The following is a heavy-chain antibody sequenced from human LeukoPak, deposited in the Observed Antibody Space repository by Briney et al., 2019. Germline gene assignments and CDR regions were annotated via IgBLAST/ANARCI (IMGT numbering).Heavy chain of an antibody. J-gene: IGHJ4*02. CDR2: IRYDGSNK. V-gene: IGHV3-30*02. CDR3: AKGGSIAVAGTDY. CDR1: GFTFSSYG. Sequence: GGSLRLSCAASGFTFSSYGMHWGLQAPGKGLEWVAFIRYDGSNKYYADSVKGRFTISRDNSKNTLYLQMTSLRAEDTAVYYCAKGGSIAVAGTDYWGQGTLVTVSS. D-gene: IGHD6-19*01.